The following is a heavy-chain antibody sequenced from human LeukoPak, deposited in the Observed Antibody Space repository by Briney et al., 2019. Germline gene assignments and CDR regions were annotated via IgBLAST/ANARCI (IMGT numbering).Heavy chain of an antibody. Sequence: TGGSLRLPCAASGFTFSSYGMHWVRQAPGKGLEWVAFIRYDGSNKYYADSVKGRFTISRDNSKNTLYLQMNSLRAEDTAVYYCAKTPTWIAVAGPDYWGQGTLVTVSS. D-gene: IGHD6-19*01. CDR3: AKTPTWIAVAGPDY. CDR2: IRYDGSNK. V-gene: IGHV3-30*02. CDR1: GFTFSSYG. J-gene: IGHJ4*02.